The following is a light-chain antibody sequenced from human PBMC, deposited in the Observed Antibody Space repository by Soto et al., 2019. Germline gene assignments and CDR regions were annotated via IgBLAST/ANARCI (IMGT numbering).Light chain of an antibody. CDR2: EVT. CDR3: SSYTNINTRACV. CDR1: SGDIGSYNR. J-gene: IGLJ1*01. Sequence: QSALTQPASESGSPGQSSTISCTGTSGDIGSYNRVSWYQQHPGKAPKLIIYEVTDRPSGVSNRFSGSKSGNTASLTISGLQAEDEAEYYCSSYTNINTRACVFGTGTKVTVL. V-gene: IGLV2-14*01.